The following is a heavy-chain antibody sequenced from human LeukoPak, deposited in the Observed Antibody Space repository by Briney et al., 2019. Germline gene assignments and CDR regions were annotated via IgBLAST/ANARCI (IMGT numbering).Heavy chain of an antibody. D-gene: IGHD3-3*01. V-gene: IGHV4-39*07. CDR1: GGSISSSSYY. CDR3: ARRKVITIFGVVVANYFDY. Sequence: SETLSLTCTVSGGSISSSSYYWGWIRQPPGKGLEWIGSIYYSGSTYYNPSLKSRVTISVDTSKNQFSLKLSSVTAADTAVYYCARRKVITIFGVVVANYFDYWGQGTLVTVSS. CDR2: IYYSGST. J-gene: IGHJ4*02.